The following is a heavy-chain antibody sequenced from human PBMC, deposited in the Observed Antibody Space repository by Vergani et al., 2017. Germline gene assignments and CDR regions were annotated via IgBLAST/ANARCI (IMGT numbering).Heavy chain of an antibody. CDR1: GFTVSSNY. CDR3: AREQQLATYNWFDP. CDR2: SGSGGST. Sequence: EVQLLESGGGLIQPGGSLRLSCAASGFTVSSNYMSWVRQAPGKGLEWVSAISGSGGSTYYADSVKGRFTISRDNSKNTLYLQMNSLRAEDTAVYYCAREQQLATYNWFDPWGQGTLVTVSS. D-gene: IGHD6-13*01. V-gene: IGHV3-53*01. J-gene: IGHJ5*02.